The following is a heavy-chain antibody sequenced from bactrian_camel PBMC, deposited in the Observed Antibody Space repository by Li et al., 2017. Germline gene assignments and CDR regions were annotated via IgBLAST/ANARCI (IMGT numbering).Heavy chain of an antibody. D-gene: IGHD6*01. J-gene: IGHJ4*01. CDR2: IYTINQMT. Sequence: VQLVESGGGSVQAGGSLRLACAGYSDRTLTPAWFRQAPGKQREGVGKIYTINQMTTYADSVKGRFTIAQDNAKNVMYLQMNNLKPEDTAMYYCAAGNPSLYPDGWKRWSEYDVWGQGNQVTVS. CDR1: SDRTLT. V-gene: IGHV3S53*01. CDR3: AAGNPSLYPDGWKRWSEYDV.